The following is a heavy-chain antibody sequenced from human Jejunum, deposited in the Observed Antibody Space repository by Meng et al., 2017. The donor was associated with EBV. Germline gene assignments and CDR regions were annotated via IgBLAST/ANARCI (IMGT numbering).Heavy chain of an antibody. V-gene: IGHV6-1*01. CDR3: AGGAAAGTGSGFQH. Sequence: QVQLQQSGPGLVKPSQTLLLTCSISGDSVSSNSATWHWVRQSPSRGLEWLGRTYYRSKSYNDYAVSVKSRITINPDTSKNQFSLQLNSVTPEDTAVYYCAGGAAAGTGSGFQHWGQGTMVTVSS. CDR2: TYYRSKSYN. D-gene: IGHD6-13*01. CDR1: GDSVSSNSAT. J-gene: IGHJ1*01.